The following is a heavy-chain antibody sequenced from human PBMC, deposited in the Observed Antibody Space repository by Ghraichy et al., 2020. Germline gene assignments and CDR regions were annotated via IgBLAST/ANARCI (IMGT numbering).Heavy chain of an antibody. CDR3: AREGLRPAAIPLYYYYYYYMDV. D-gene: IGHD2-2*01. J-gene: IGHJ6*03. V-gene: IGHV3-11*04. CDR1: GFTFSDYY. Sequence: GGSLRLSCAASGFTFSDYYMSWIRQAPGKGLEWVSYISSSGSTIYYADSVKGRFTISRDNAKNSLYLQMNSLRAEDTAVYYCAREGLRPAAIPLYYYYYYYMDVWGKGTTVTVSS. CDR2: ISSSGSTI.